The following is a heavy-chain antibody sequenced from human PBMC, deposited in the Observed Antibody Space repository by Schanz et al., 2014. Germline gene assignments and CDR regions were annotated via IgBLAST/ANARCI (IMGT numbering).Heavy chain of an antibody. CDR3: ARDRQNIASPATGFDS. D-gene: IGHD6-13*01. V-gene: IGHV1-46*01. Sequence: QVQLVQSGAEVKEPGASVKLSCKSSGYTFTDYYMQWVRQAPGQGLEWLGTIFLNDGGTHSAEKFQGRIIMTRDTSTSTVYLDLSSLRSEDTAVYYCARDRQNIASPATGFDSWGQGTLVTVSS. CDR1: GYTFTDYY. CDR2: IFLNDGGT. J-gene: IGHJ4*02.